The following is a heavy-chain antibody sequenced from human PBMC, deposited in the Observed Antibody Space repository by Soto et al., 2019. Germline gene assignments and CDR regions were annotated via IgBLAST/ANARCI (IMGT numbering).Heavy chain of an antibody. CDR2: VYNIGST. V-gene: IGHV4-30-4*01. J-gene: IGHJ4*02. Sequence: QVQLQESGPGLVEPSQTLSLTCTVSGGSISSGGYFWSWIRQPPGKGLEWIGHVYNIGSTYSNPSLPSRVTISVETSKNQCTLRLSFVXXXXXXXXXXXXXXXXXXXXXWGQGTLVTVSS. CDR1: GGSISSGGYF. CDR3: XXXXXXXXXXX.